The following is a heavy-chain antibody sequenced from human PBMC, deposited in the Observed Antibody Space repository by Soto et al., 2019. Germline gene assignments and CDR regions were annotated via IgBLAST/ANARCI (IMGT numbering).Heavy chain of an antibody. Sequence: GGSLRLSCAASGFTFSSYAMSWVRQAPGKGLEWVSSISGSGTTTYYADSVKGRFTIPRDNSKNTLYLQMNSLRAEDTAVYYCARSPSSITFRYFDSWGQGILVTVSS. CDR1: GFTFSSYA. CDR3: ARSPSSITFRYFDS. CDR2: ISGSGTTT. J-gene: IGHJ4*02. D-gene: IGHD3-10*01. V-gene: IGHV3-23*01.